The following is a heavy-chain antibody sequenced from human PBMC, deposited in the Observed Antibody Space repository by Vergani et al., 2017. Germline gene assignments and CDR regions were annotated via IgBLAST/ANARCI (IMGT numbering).Heavy chain of an antibody. CDR2: IWYDGSNK. V-gene: IGHV3-33*01. CDR3: ARTRSSLDCYFDY. Sequence: QVQLVESGGGVVQPGRSLRLSCAASGFTFSSYGMHWVRQAPGKGLEGVEVIWYDGSNKYYADSVKGRFTISRDNSKNTLYLQMNSLRAEDTAVYYWARTRSSLDCYFDYWGQGTLVTVSS. CDR1: GFTFSSYG. J-gene: IGHJ4*02. D-gene: IGHD6-13*01.